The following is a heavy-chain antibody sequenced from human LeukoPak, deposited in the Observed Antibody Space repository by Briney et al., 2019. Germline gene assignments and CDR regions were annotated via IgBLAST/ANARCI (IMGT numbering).Heavy chain of an antibody. J-gene: IGHJ4*02. CDR3: AKGYCSSTSCPCDY. D-gene: IGHD2-2*01. CDR1: GFTFSSYA. Sequence: GRSLRLSCAASGFTFSSYAMHWVRQAPGKGLEWVAVISYDGSNKYYADSVKGRFTISRDNSKNTLYLQMNSLRAEDTAVYSCAKGYCSSTSCPCDYWGQGTLVTVSS. V-gene: IGHV3-30*04. CDR2: ISYDGSNK.